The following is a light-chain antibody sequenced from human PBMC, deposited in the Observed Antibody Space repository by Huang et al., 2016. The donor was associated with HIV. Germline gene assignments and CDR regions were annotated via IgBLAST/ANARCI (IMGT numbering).Light chain of an antibody. CDR3: QQYDSTPWT. CDR2: WAS. Sequence: DIVMTQSPDSLPVSLGERATLNCKASQSVSFSSDSKNYLAWFQHKPRQPPNLLIYWASTRESGVPERFSGSGSGTDFTLTITSLQAEDVAVYYCQQYDSTPWTFGQGTKVEIK. J-gene: IGKJ1*01. V-gene: IGKV4-1*01. CDR1: QSVSFSSDSKNY.